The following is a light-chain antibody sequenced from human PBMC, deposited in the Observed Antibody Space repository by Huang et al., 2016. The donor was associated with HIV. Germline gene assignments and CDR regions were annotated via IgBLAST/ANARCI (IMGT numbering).Light chain of an antibody. CDR2: GAS. CDR3: QQYDYWPPVT. V-gene: IGKV3-15*01. Sequence: IVMTQSPVTLSVSPGERAALSCRAGQSIKSNLAWYQQKPGQAPRLLIYGASTRATGVPARFSGSGSGTEFTLTINNLQSGDFAVYYCQQYDYWPPVTFGQGTKV. CDR1: QSIKSN. J-gene: IGKJ1*01.